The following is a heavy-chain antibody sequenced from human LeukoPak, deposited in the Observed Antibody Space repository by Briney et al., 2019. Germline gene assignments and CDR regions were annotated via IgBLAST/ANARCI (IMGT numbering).Heavy chain of an antibody. D-gene: IGHD3-22*01. Sequence: ASVKASCKASGYTFTGYYMHWVRQAPGQGLEWMGWINPNSGGTNYAQKFQGRVTMTRDTSISTAYMELSRLRSDDTAVYYCARSHYDSSGYYPYYYYGMDVWGQGTTVTVSS. CDR3: ARSHYDSSGYYPYYYYGMDV. V-gene: IGHV1-2*02. J-gene: IGHJ6*02. CDR1: GYTFTGYY. CDR2: INPNSGGT.